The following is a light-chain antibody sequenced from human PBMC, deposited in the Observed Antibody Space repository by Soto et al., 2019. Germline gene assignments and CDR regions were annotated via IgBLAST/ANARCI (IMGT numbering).Light chain of an antibody. J-gene: IGKJ3*01. V-gene: IGKV1-39*01. CDR1: QNIDRE. CDR3: QQSYSRVFT. CDR2: AAS. Sequence: DIQVTQSPSSLSASVGDRVTITCRASQNIDRELNWYQQKPGKAPKLLIFAASSLQRGVPARFSGSGSGTDFTLTISNLQPDDFGTYYCQQSYSRVFTFGPGTKVDF.